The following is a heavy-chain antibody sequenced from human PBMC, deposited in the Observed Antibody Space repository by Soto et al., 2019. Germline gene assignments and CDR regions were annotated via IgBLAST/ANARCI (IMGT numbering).Heavy chain of an antibody. Sequence: GSGPTLVNPTQTLTLTCTFSGFSLSTSGVGVGWIRQPPGKALEWLALIYWDDDKRYSPSLRSRLTISKDTSKNQVVLTMTNMDPVDTATYYCIQSRCGGDCLQSYASHYYYGMDVWGQGTTVTSP. CDR1: GFSLSTSGVG. CDR3: IQSRCGGDCLQSYASHYYYGMDV. J-gene: IGHJ6*02. D-gene: IGHD2-21*02. CDR2: IYWDDDK. V-gene: IGHV2-5*02.